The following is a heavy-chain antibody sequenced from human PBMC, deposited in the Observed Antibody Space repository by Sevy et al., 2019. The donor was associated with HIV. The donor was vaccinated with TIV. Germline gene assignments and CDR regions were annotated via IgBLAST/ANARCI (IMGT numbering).Heavy chain of an antibody. J-gene: IGHJ4*02. CDR1: GFPFTSYW. V-gene: IGHV3-7*01. CDR3: ARILGGGSYYVGVFDF. CDR2: IKQDGSEK. D-gene: IGHD1-26*01. Sequence: GGSLRLSCEASGFPFTSYWMTWVRQAPGKGLEWVATIKQDGSEKNYVDSVKGRFTIFRDNAKNLVYLQTNGLRADDTAVYYCARILGGGSYYVGVFDFWGQGALVTVSS.